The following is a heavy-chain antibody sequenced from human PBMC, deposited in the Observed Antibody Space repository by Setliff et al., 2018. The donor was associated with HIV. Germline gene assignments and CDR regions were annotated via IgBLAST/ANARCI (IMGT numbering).Heavy chain of an antibody. D-gene: IGHD3-22*01. J-gene: IGHJ3*02. CDR3: AGSRRYYDSSGYYPGAFDI. CDR2: IYYSGST. Sequence: SETLSLTCTVSGASISSYYWSWIRQPPGKGLEWIGYIYYSGSTNYNPSLKSRVNISVDTSKNQFSLKLSSVTAADTAVYYCAGSRRYYDSSGYYPGAFDIWGQGTVVTVSS. V-gene: IGHV4-59*08. CDR1: GASISSYY.